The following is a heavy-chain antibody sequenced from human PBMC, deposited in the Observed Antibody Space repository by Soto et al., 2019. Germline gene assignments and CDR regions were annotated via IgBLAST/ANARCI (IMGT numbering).Heavy chain of an antibody. J-gene: IGHJ6*02. CDR1: GFSLSTSGVG. D-gene: IGHD2-15*01. CDR2: IYWDDDK. V-gene: IGHV2-5*02. Sequence: QITLKESGPPLVKPTQTLTLTCTFSGFSLSTSGVGVGWIRQHPGKALEWLALIYWDDDKGYSPSLTSRLTITKDTSKNQVVLTMTNMDLVDTATYYCAHVLVVVANYGMDVWGQGTTVTVSS. CDR3: AHVLVVVANYGMDV.